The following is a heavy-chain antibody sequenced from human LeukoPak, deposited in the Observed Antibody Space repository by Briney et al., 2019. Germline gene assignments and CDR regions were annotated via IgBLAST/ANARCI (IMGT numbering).Heavy chain of an antibody. CDR3: ARDRGGGSYFLAGLS. V-gene: IGHV3-48*04. Sequence: PGGSLRLSCAASGFTFSSYSMNWVRQAPGKGLEWVSYISSSSSTIYYADSVKGRFTISRDNAKNSLYLQMNSLRAEDTAVYYCARDRGGGSYFLAGLSWGQGTLVTVSS. CDR2: ISSSSSTI. D-gene: IGHD1-26*01. CDR1: GFTFSSYS. J-gene: IGHJ4*02.